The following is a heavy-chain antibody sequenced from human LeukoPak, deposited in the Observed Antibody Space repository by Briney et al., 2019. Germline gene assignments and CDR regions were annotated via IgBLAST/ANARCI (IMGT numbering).Heavy chain of an antibody. CDR2: IIPILGIA. D-gene: IGHD2-2*01. CDR1: GGTFSSYA. CDR3: ARAKSYCSSTSCQHLDP. Sequence: GASVKVSCKASGGTFSSYAISWVRQAPGQGLEWMGRIIPILGIANYAQKFQGRVTITADKSTSTAYMELSSLRSEDTAVYYCARAKSYCSSTSCQHLDPWGQGTLVTVSS. J-gene: IGHJ5*02. V-gene: IGHV1-69*04.